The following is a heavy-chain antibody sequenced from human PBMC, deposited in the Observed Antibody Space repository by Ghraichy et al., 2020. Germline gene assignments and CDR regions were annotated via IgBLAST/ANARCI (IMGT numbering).Heavy chain of an antibody. CDR2: IDPADSYT. J-gene: IGHJ4*02. CDR1: GYNFTNYW. V-gene: IGHV5-10-1*01. D-gene: IGHD3-22*01. CDR3: AKHSSVWDTRGYNDFDS. Sequence: GESLNISCKTSGYNFTNYWISWVRQTPGRGLEWMGRIDPADSYTNYRTSFLGHVAISTAKSISTAYLQWSSLKASDTAIYYCAKHSSVWDTRGYNDFDSWGQGTLVTVSS.